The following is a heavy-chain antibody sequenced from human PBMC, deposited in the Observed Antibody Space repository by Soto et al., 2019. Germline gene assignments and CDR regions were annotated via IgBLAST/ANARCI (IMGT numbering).Heavy chain of an antibody. D-gene: IGHD3-10*01. CDR3: ARSSGWRQVCVYNYGLDV. CDR1: GFFLSNNW. J-gene: IGHJ6*02. V-gene: IGHV3-11*06. Sequence: QVHLVESGGGWVKPGESLRLSWIGSGFFLSNNWMTWIRQAPGKGLSWVSYISASGDYTIYADSLKGRFTISRDNARNSLWLQINSLTAEDTAVYYCARSSGWRQVCVYNYGLDVWCQGTTVIVSS. CDR2: ISASGDYT.